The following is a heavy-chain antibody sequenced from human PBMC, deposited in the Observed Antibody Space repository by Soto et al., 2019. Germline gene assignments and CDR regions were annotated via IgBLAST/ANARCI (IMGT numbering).Heavy chain of an antibody. CDR2: IDWDDDK. Sequence: SGPTLVNPTQTVTLTCTFSGFSLSTGEMCVSWIRQPPGKALEWLALIDWDDDKYYSTSLKTRLTISQDTSKNQVVLTMTNMDPVDTATYYCARIDGNSDGQFDYWGQGTLVTVSS. D-gene: IGHD4-4*01. CDR3: ARIDGNSDGQFDY. J-gene: IGHJ4*02. V-gene: IGHV2-70*01. CDR1: GFSLSTGEMC.